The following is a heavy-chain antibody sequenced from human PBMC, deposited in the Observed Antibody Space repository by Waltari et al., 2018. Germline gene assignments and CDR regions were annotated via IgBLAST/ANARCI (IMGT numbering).Heavy chain of an antibody. D-gene: IGHD5-18*01. CDR1: GGSISSGGYY. V-gene: IGHV4-31*03. J-gene: IGHJ3*02. CDR3: ARVDTTQRSLDAFDI. CDR2: IYYSGST. Sequence: QVQLQESGPGLVKPSQTLSLTCTVSGGSISSGGYYWSWIRQHPGKGLEWIGYIYYSGSTYYNPSLKSRVTRSVDTSKNQFSLKLSSVTAADTAVYYCARVDTTQRSLDAFDIWGQGTMVTVSS.